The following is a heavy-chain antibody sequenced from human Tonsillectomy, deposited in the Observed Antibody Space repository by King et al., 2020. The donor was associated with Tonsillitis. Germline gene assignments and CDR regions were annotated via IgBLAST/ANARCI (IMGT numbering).Heavy chain of an antibody. V-gene: IGHV3-23*04. Sequence: VQLVESGGGLVQPGGSLRLSCAASGFTFSSYAMSWVRQAPGKGLEWVSAISGSGGSTYYADSVKGRFTISRDNSKNTLYLQMNSLRAEDTAVYYCAKAGYDYPIRKVYYYYYYMDVWGNGTTVTVSS. J-gene: IGHJ6*03. CDR3: AKAGYDYPIRKVYYYYYYMDV. D-gene: IGHD5-12*01. CDR2: ISGSGGST. CDR1: GFTFSSYA.